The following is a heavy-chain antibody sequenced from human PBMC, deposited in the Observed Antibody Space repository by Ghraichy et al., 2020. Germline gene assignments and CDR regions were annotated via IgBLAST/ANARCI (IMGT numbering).Heavy chain of an antibody. J-gene: IGHJ4*02. Sequence: SQTLSLTCVVSGYSFSSDSAAWDWIGQSPSRGLQWLGRTYCRSKCYNDYAVSVRSRVTIIPETSKNQFSLQLNSVTPEDTAVYFCAREVAVAGTLDSWGQGTLVRVSS. D-gene: IGHD6-19*01. CDR1: GYSFSSDSAA. CDR3: AREVAVAGTLDS. CDR2: TYCRSKCYN. V-gene: IGHV6-1*01.